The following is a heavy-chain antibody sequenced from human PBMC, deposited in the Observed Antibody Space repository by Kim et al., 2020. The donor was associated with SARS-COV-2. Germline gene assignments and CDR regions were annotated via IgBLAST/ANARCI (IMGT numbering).Heavy chain of an antibody. V-gene: IGHV3-66*01. J-gene: IGHJ4*02. Sequence: GGSLRLSCAASGFTVSSNYMSWVRQAPGKGLEWVSFIYSGGSTYYADSVKGRFTISRDNSKNTLYLQMNSLRAEDTAVYYCARVTKTAMLNYWGQGTLVTVSS. CDR1: GFTVSSNY. D-gene: IGHD5-18*01. CDR2: IYSGGST. CDR3: ARVTKTAMLNY.